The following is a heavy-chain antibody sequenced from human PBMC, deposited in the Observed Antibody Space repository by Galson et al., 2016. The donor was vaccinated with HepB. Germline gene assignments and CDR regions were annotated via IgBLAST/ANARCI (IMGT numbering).Heavy chain of an antibody. J-gene: IGHJ6*02. CDR1: GVSISGTNW. Sequence: SLTCAVSGVSISGTNWWSWVRQPPGKGLEWIGEIYHSGSTNYNPSLQSRVTISVDTSKNQFSLNLNSVTAADTALYYCVRNGYYCLDAWGQGTTVTVSS. CDR2: IYHSGST. CDR3: VRNGYYCLDA. V-gene: IGHV4-4*02.